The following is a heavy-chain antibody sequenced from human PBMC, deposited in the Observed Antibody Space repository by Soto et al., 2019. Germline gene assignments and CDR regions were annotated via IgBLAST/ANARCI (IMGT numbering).Heavy chain of an antibody. J-gene: IGHJ4*02. CDR1: GFTFSSYA. D-gene: IGHD6-25*01. CDR2: ISGGGGTT. Sequence: EVQLLESGGGLVQPGRSLRLSCAASGFTFSSYAMSWVRQAPGKGLEWVSAISGGGGTTYYADSVKGRFTISRDNSKNTLFLQMNSLRAEDTAVYYCAKFFVETGGSSGWPWSFHYWGQGTLVTVSS. CDR3: AKFFVETGGSSGWPWSFHY. V-gene: IGHV3-23*01.